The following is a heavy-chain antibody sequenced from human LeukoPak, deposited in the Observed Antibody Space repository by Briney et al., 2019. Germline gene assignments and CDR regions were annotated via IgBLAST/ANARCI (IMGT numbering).Heavy chain of an antibody. D-gene: IGHD3-3*01. CDR1: GFIFTNYF. V-gene: IGHV3-7*01. Sequence: GESLRLSCAASGFIFTNYFMSRVRQAPGKGLEWVASIKHDGSEKYYVDSVRGRFTISRDNTMNSLYLQMSSLRAEGTAVYYCATDRGWRTSGYYLYYFEYWGQGTLVTYFS. CDR3: ATDRGWRTSGYYLYYFEY. J-gene: IGHJ4*02. CDR2: IKHDGSEK.